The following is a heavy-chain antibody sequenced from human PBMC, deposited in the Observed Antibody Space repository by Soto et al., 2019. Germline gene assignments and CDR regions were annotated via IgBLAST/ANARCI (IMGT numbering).Heavy chain of an antibody. CDR1: GFTFDDYA. CDR3: AKDFAGYSSSWGSGAFDI. CDR2: ISWNSGSI. Sequence: EVQLVESGGGLVQPGRSLRLSCAASGFTFDDYAMHWVRQAPGKGLEWVSGISWNSGSIGYADSVKGRFTISRDNAKNSLYLQMNSLRAEDTALYYGAKDFAGYSSSWGSGAFDIWGQGTMVTVSS. J-gene: IGHJ3*02. D-gene: IGHD6-13*01. V-gene: IGHV3-9*01.